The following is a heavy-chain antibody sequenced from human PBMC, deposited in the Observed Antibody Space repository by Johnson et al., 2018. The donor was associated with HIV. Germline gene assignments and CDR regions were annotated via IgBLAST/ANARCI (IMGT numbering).Heavy chain of an antibody. Sequence: VQLVESGGGLVQPGGSLRLSCAASGFAVSKNYLTWVRQAPGKGLEWVSAISGSGGSTYYADSVKGRFTISRDNSKNTLYLQMNSLRAEDTAVYYCARADSSSSPWMGLDIWGQGTMVTVSS. J-gene: IGHJ3*02. V-gene: IGHV3-23*04. CDR1: GFAVSKNY. CDR3: ARADSSSSPWMGLDI. CDR2: ISGSGGST. D-gene: IGHD6-13*01.